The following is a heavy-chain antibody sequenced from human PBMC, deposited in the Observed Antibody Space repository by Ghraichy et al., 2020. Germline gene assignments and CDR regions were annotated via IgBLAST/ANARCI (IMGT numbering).Heavy chain of an antibody. D-gene: IGHD3-22*01. Sequence: SETLSLTCTVSGGSISSSSYYWGWIRQPPGKGLEWIGSIYYSGSTYYNPSLKCPVTISVDTSKNQFSLKLRSVTAADTAVYYCASPRVVSGRHYDSSGYLGPDYWGQGTLVTVSS. J-gene: IGHJ4*02. CDR3: ASPRVVSGRHYDSSGYLGPDY. CDR1: GGSISSSSYY. V-gene: IGHV4-39*01. CDR2: IYYSGST.